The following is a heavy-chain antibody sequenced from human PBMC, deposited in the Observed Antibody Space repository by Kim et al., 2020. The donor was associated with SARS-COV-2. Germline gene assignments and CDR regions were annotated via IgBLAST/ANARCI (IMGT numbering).Heavy chain of an antibody. CDR3: SRRLSHTSGWGCHDCYL. CDR2: ITHSCMT. V-gene: IGHV4-34*10. D-gene: IGHD3-16*01. CDR1: GGSFSGYY. Sequence: SETLSLTCAVYGGSFSGYYCSWICQPPGKGLEWVWEITHSCMTNNNSNPSIQSPITVYTYTYKFQLTLNSVTAAATAVSYYSRRLSHTSGWGCHDCYLWG. J-gene: IGHJ2*01.